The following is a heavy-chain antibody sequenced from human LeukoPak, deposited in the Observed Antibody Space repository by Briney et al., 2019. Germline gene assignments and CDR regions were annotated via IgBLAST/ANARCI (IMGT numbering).Heavy chain of an antibody. CDR1: GFTFSSYW. D-gene: IGHD6-13*01. V-gene: IGHV3-7*01. CDR3: ARDRFWAAAGRPIDY. CDR2: IKQDGSEK. J-gene: IGHJ4*02. Sequence: GGSLRLSCAASGFTFSSYWMSWVRQAPGKGLEWVANIKQDGSEKYYVDSVKGRFTISRDNAKNSLYLRMNSLRAEDTAVYYCARDRFWAAAGRPIDYWGQGTLVTVSS.